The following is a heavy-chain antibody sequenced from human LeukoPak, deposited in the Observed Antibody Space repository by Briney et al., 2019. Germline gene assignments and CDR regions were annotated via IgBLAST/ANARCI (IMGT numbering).Heavy chain of an antibody. D-gene: IGHD5-24*01. J-gene: IGHJ6*02. V-gene: IGHV1-2*02. Sequence: ASVKVSCKASGYTFTGYYMHWVRQAPGQGLEWMGWINPNSGGTNYAQKFQGRVTMTRDTSISTAYTELSSLRSEDTAVYYCARDQMGSRGMDVWGQGTTVTVSS. CDR1: GYTFTGYY. CDR2: INPNSGGT. CDR3: ARDQMGSRGMDV.